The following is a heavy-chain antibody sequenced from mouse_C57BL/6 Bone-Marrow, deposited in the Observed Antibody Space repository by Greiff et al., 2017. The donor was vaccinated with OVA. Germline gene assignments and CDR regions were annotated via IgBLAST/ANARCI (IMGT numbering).Heavy chain of an antibody. CDR1: GFTFSDAW. CDR2: IRNKANNPAT. Sequence: EVKLMESGGGLVQPGGSMKLSCAASGFTFSDAWMDWVRQSPEKGLEWVAEIRNKANNPATYYAESVKGRFTISRDDSKSSVYLQMNSLRAEDTGIYYGTVDYDGFAYGGQGTLVTVSA. J-gene: IGHJ3*01. CDR3: TVDYDGFAY. D-gene: IGHD2-4*01. V-gene: IGHV6-6*01.